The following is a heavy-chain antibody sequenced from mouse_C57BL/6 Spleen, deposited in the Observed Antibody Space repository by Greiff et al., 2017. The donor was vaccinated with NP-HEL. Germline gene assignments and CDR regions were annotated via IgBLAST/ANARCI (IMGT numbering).Heavy chain of an antibody. D-gene: IGHD2-4*01. Sequence: QVQLQQSGAELVRPGASVTLSCKASGYTFTDYEMHWVKQTPVHGLEWIGAIDPETGGTAYNQKFKGKAILTADKSSSTAYMELRSLTSEDSAVYYCTRSYYDYEFAYWGQGTLVTVSA. J-gene: IGHJ3*01. V-gene: IGHV1-15*01. CDR1: GYTFTDYE. CDR3: TRSYYDYEFAY. CDR2: IDPETGGT.